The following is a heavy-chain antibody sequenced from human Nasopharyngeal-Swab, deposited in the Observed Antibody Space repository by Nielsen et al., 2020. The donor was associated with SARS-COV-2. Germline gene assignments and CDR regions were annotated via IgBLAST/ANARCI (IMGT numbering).Heavy chain of an antibody. V-gene: IGHV3-30*18. CDR2: ISYDGSNK. D-gene: IGHD5-12*01. J-gene: IGHJ6*02. CDR3: AKVVAPYYYYYYGMDV. CDR1: GFTFSSYG. Sequence: GGSLRLSCAASGFTFSSYGMHWVRQAPGKGMAWVAVISYDGSNKYYADSVKGRFTISRDNSKNTLYLQMNSLRAEDTAVYYCAKVVAPYYYYYYGMDVWGQGTTVTVSS.